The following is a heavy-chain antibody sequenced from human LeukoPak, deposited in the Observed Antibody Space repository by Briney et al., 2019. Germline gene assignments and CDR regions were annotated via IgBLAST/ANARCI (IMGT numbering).Heavy chain of an antibody. CDR1: GFTVSNVW. J-gene: IGHJ4*02. Sequence: GWSLRLSCAASGFTVSNVWMSWVRQTPGKGLEWVGRVKSKTHGGTTDYAAPVKGRFTISRDDSKNTLYLQMNSLRAEDTAVYYCARDLNLGNAGDYWGQGTLVTVSS. V-gene: IGHV3-15*01. CDR2: VKSKTHGGTT. CDR3: ARDLNLGNAGDY. D-gene: IGHD1-1*01.